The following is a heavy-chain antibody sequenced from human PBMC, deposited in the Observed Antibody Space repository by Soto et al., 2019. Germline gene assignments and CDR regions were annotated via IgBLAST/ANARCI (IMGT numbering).Heavy chain of an antibody. V-gene: IGHV6-1*01. Sequence: PSQTLSLTCAISGDSVSSNSAAWNWIRQSPSRGLEWLGRTYYRSKWYNDYAVSVKSRITINPDTSKNQFSLKLSSVTAADTAVYYCARDSWNRGGMDVWGQGTTVTVSS. J-gene: IGHJ6*02. CDR3: ARDSWNRGGMDV. D-gene: IGHD1-1*01. CDR1: GDSVSSNSAA. CDR2: TYYRSKWYN.